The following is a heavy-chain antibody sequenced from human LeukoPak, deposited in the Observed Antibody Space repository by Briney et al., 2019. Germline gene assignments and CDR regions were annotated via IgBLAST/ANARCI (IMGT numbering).Heavy chain of an antibody. CDR3: ARAGGLYSSGGYAEVDY. Sequence: GGSLRLSCAASGVTVSSNYMSWVCQAPGKGLEWVANIKQDGSEKYYVDSVKGRFTISRDNTKNSLYLQMNSLRAEDTAVYYCARAGGLYSSGGYAEVDYWGQGTLVTVSS. V-gene: IGHV3-7*01. J-gene: IGHJ4*02. CDR2: IKQDGSEK. D-gene: IGHD6-19*01. CDR1: GVTVSSNY.